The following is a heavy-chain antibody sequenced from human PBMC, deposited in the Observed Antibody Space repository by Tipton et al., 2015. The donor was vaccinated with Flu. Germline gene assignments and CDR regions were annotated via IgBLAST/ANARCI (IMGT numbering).Heavy chain of an antibody. J-gene: IGHJ4*02. Sequence: TLSLTCAVSGGSISSSNWWSWVRQPPGKGLEWIGEIYHSGSTNYSPSLKSRVTISLDTSENQLSLKLNSMTAADTAVYYCARVNRGFFDYWGQGTLVTVSS. CDR2: IYHSGST. CDR1: GGSISSSNW. V-gene: IGHV4-4*02. CDR3: ARVNRGFFDY. D-gene: IGHD1/OR15-1a*01.